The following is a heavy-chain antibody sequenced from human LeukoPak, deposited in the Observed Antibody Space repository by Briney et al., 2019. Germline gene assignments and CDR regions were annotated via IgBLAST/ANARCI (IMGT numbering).Heavy chain of an antibody. CDR3: AKDPQIEVVVAANGRY. D-gene: IGHD2-15*01. J-gene: IGHJ4*02. CDR1: GFTFSSYG. Sequence: GGSLRLSCAASGFTFSSYGMHWVRQAPGKGLEWVAFIRYDGSNKYYADSVKGRFTISRDNSKNTLYLQMNSLRAGDTAVYYCAKDPQIEVVVAANGRYWGQGTLVTVSS. V-gene: IGHV3-30*02. CDR2: IRYDGSNK.